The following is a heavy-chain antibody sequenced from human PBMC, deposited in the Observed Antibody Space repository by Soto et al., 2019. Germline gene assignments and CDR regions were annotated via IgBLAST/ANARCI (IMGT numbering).Heavy chain of an antibody. J-gene: IGHJ4*02. CDR1: GASISCYY. V-gene: IGHV4-59*01. Sequence: PSETLSLTCSVSGASISCYYWSWIRQPPGKGLEWIGYIYNSGSTNYDPSLKSRVTISVDTSKNQFSLKLGSVTAADTAVYYCARHFYDSDGYYSYDYWGQGALVTVS. CDR2: IYNSGST. D-gene: IGHD3-22*01. CDR3: ARHFYDSDGYYSYDY.